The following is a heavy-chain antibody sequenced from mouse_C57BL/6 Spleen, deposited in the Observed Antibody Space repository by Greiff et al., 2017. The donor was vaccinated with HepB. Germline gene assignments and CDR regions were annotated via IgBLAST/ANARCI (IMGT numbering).Heavy chain of an antibody. V-gene: IGHV3-6*01. CDR3: ARVQEIGLYYGNPYAMDY. Sequence: EVKLQESGPGLVKPSQSLSLTCSVTGYSITSGYYWNWIRQFPGNKLEWMGYISYDGSNNYNPSLKNRISITRDTSKNQFFLKLNSVTTEDTATYYCARVQEIGLYYGNPYAMDYWGQGTSVTVSS. D-gene: IGHD2-1*01. CDR2: ISYDGSN. CDR1: GYSITSGYY. J-gene: IGHJ4*01.